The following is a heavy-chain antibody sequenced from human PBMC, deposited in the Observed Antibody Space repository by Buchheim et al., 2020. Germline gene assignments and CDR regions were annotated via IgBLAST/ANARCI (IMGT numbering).Heavy chain of an antibody. CDR2: IYTSGST. CDR1: GGSISSGSYY. V-gene: IGHV4-61*02. CDR3: ARQIVVVAARSYYYYGMDV. Sequence: QVQLQESGPGLVKPSQTLSLTCTVSGGSISSGSYYWSWIRQPAGKGLEWIGRIYTSGSTNYNPSLKSRVTISVDTSKNQFSLKLSSVTAADTAVYYCARQIVVVAARSYYYYGMDVWGQGTT. J-gene: IGHJ6*02. D-gene: IGHD2-15*01.